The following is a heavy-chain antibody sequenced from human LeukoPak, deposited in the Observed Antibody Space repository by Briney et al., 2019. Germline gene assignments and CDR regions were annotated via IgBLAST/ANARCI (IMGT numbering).Heavy chain of an antibody. Sequence: GGSLRLSCVASGFSFSNVWMTWVRQAPGKGLEWVGRIKSNINGGTPDFAAPVQGRFTISRDDSKDTLYLQMNSLRVEDTALYYCAKDRSDPSMVYNFDYWGQGTLVTVSS. J-gene: IGHJ4*02. CDR3: AKDRSDPSMVYNFDY. CDR1: GFSFSNVW. D-gene: IGHD5-18*01. CDR2: IKSNINGGTP. V-gene: IGHV3-15*01.